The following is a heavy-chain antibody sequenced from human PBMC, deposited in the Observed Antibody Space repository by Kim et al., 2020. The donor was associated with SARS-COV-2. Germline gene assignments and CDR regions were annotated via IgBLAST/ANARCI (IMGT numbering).Heavy chain of an antibody. CDR2: IGRTSEYF. V-gene: IGHV3-21*01. J-gene: IGHJ4*02. Sequence: GGSLRLSCAASGFTFSGFSMNWVRQAPGKGLEWVSSIGRTSEYFFYADSVRGRFTISRDNAKNSVYLEMTSLRAEDTAVYYCARMYSSSWYFFDYWGQGILVTVSS. CDR1: GFTFSGFS. CDR3: ARMYSSSWYFFDY. D-gene: IGHD6-13*01.